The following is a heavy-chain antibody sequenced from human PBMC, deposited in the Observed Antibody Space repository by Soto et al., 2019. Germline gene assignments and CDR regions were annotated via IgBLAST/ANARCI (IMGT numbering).Heavy chain of an antibody. Sequence: SETLSLTCNVAEYSFSSGYYWGWIRQPPGKGLEWIGSFFQGGNTYYNPSLKSRVTISVDRSKNQFSLRLTSVTAADTAVYYCARSPLTYDYVRQTWSEVGDSFDIWGRGTLVTVS. CDR1: EYSFSSGYY. J-gene: IGHJ3*02. V-gene: IGHV4-38-2*02. CDR2: FFQGGNT. CDR3: ARSPLTYDYVRQTWSEVGDSFDI. D-gene: IGHD3-16*01.